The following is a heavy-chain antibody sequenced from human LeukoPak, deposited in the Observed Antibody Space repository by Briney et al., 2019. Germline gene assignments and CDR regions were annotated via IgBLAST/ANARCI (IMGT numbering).Heavy chain of an antibody. CDR1: GFTFSSYG. D-gene: IGHD2-15*01. CDR2: IRYDGSNK. Sequence: GGSLRLSCAASGFTFSSYGMHWVRQAPGKGLEWVAFIRYDGSNKYYADSVKGRFTISRDNSKNTLYLQMNSLRAEDTAVYYCAKDIGYCSGGSCGYMDVWGTVTTVTVSS. J-gene: IGHJ6*03. V-gene: IGHV3-30*02. CDR3: AKDIGYCSGGSCGYMDV.